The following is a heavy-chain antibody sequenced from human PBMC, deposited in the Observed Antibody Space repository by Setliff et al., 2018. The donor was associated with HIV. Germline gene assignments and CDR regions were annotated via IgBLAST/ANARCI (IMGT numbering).Heavy chain of an antibody. Sequence: PWGSLRLSCVASGLPFYYYWMTWLRRAPGRGLEWVANIKQDGSDMHYIESVKGRFTIFRDNAKNSVFLQMNSLRAEDTGVYYCATQTGFYNSHWYDYWGQGTMVTVSS. CDR3: ATQTGFYNSHWYDY. D-gene: IGHD6-13*01. CDR1: GLPFYYYW. J-gene: IGHJ4*02. V-gene: IGHV3-7*01. CDR2: IKQDGSDM.